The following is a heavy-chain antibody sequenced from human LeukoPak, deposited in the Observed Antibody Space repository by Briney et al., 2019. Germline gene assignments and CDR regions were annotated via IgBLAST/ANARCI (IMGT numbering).Heavy chain of an antibody. CDR1: GYTFSDYY. D-gene: IGHD2-21*01. CDR2: SNPNNGGT. V-gene: IGHV1-2*02. Sequence: ASVKVSCKASGYTFSDYYMHWVRQAPGQGLEWMGWSNPNNGGTNYAQKFQGRVTMTRATSISTVYMDLSRLRSDDTAVYYCARDIAVWFDPWGQGTLVTVSS. CDR3: ARDIAVWFDP. J-gene: IGHJ5*02.